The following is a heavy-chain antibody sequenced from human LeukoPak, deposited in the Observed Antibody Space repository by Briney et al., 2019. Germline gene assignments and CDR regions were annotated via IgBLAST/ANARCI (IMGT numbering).Heavy chain of an antibody. J-gene: IGHJ4*02. CDR3: ASTQRGDYFDY. CDR2: IYAGGST. CDR1: GFTFSTFT. Sequence: GGSLRLSCAASGFTFSTFTMNWVRQAPGKGLEWVSVIYAGGSTYYADSVKGRFTISRDNSKNTLYLQMNSLRAEDTAVYYCASTQRGDYFDYWGQGTLVTVSS. V-gene: IGHV3-66*01. D-gene: IGHD2-15*01.